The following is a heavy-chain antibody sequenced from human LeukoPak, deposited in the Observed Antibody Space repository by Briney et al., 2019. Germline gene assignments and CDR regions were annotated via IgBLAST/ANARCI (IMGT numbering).Heavy chain of an antibody. Sequence: PGRSLRLSCAASGFTFSSYGMHWVRQAPGKGLEWVAVISYDGSNKYYADSVKGRFTISRDNSKNTLYLQMNSLRAEDTAVYYCAKLGNRDGYNYYYYYMDVWGKGTTVTVSS. V-gene: IGHV3-30*18. CDR2: ISYDGSNK. CDR3: AKLGNRDGYNYYYYYMDV. J-gene: IGHJ6*03. D-gene: IGHD5-24*01. CDR1: GFTFSSYG.